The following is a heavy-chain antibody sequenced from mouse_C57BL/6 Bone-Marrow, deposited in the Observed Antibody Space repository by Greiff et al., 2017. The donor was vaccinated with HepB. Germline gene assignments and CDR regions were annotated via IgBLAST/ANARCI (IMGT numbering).Heavy chain of an antibody. V-gene: IGHV1-81*01. CDR1: GYTFTSYG. CDR3: ARYGGSSYEDYFDY. D-gene: IGHD1-1*01. J-gene: IGHJ2*01. CDR2: INPSTGGT. Sequence: QVQLQQSGAELARPGASVKLSCKASGYTFTSYGISWVKQRTGQGLEWIGEINPSTGGTTYNQKFKAKATLTVDKSSSTAYMQLKSLTSEDSAVYYCARYGGSSYEDYFDYWGQGTTLTVSS.